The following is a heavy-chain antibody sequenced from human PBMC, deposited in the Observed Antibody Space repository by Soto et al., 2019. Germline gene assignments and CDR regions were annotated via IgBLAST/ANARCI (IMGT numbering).Heavy chain of an antibody. V-gene: IGHV6-1*01. J-gene: IGHJ6*03. CDR3: ARENDYSNAYYYYYMDV. D-gene: IGHD4-4*01. Sequence: QVQLQQSGPGLVKPSQTLSLTCAISGDSVSSNSAAWNWIRQSPSRGLEWLGRTYYRSKWYNDYAVSVKSRITINPDTSKTQFSLQLNSVTPEDTAVYYCARENDYSNAYYYYYMDVWGKGTTVTVSS. CDR1: GDSVSSNSAA. CDR2: TYYRSKWYN.